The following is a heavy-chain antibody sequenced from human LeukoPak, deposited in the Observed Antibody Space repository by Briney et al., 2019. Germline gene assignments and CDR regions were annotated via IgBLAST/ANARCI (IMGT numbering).Heavy chain of an antibody. V-gene: IGHV4-59*01. D-gene: IGHD5-24*01. CDR2: IHSSGRT. J-gene: IGHJ5*02. CDR1: GGSISNSY. Sequence: SETLSLTCTVSGGSISNSYWTWIRQPPGKGVEWIGNIHSSGRTSYNPSLKSRVTILLGTSNNQFSLNLASVTTADTAMYYCARDDGSAMTNNINWSVHWGQGTLVTVSS. CDR3: ARDDGSAMTNNINWSVH.